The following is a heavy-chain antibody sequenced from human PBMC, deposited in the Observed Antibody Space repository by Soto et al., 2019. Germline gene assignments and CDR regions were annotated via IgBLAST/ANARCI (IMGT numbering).Heavy chain of an antibody. CDR2: INPSDGST. V-gene: IGHV1-46*01. J-gene: IGHJ6*02. CDR3: ARHAVVVVADTPFYGMDV. D-gene: IGHD2-15*01. CDR1: GYSFTSYS. Sequence: QVQLVQSGAEVKKPGASMKVSCKASGYSFTSYSIHWVRQAPGQGLEWMGIINPSDGSTSFAQKFQGRCTVPRETSTSTVYMDLSSLRSEDMAVYYCARHAVVVVADTPFYGMDVWGQGTTVTVSS.